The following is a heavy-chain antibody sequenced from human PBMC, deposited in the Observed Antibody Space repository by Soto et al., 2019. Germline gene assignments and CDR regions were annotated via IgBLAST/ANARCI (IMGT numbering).Heavy chain of an antibody. D-gene: IGHD1-26*01. Sequence: EVQLLESGGGLVQPGGSLRLSCAASGFTFSSYAMRWVRQAPGKGLEWVSAISGSGGSTYDADSVKGRFTISRDKSKNTLYLQMNSLRASDTAVYYCARRGSGSDYDYWGQGTLVTVSS. J-gene: IGHJ4*02. V-gene: IGHV3-23*01. CDR3: ARRGSGSDYDY. CDR1: GFTFSSYA. CDR2: ISGSGGST.